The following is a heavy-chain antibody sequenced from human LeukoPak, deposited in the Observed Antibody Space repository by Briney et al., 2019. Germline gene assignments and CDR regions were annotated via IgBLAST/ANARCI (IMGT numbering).Heavy chain of an antibody. CDR2: ISSSSSYI. D-gene: IGHD2-2*01. V-gene: IGHV3-21*01. CDR1: GFTFSSYS. J-gene: IGHJ4*02. CDR3: ATMGVAKPAALWGNDY. Sequence: GGSLRLSCAASGFTFSSYSMNWVRQAPGKGLEWVSSISSSSSYIYYADSVKGRFTISRDNAKNSLYLQMNSLRAEDTAVYYCATMGVAKPAALWGNDYWGQGTLVTLSS.